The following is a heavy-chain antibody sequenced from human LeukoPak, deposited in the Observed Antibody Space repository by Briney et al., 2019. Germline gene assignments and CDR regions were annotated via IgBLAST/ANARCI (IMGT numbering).Heavy chain of an antibody. V-gene: IGHV4-61*02. J-gene: IGHJ5*02. D-gene: IGHD3-3*01. CDR2: IYTSGST. Sequence: PSQTLSLTCTIPRGSISSGSYYWSSIRQPAGKGLEWIGRIYTSGSTNDNPSLKSRFTISVDTSKNQFSLKLSSVTAADTAVYYCARDHYDFWSGYYRENWFDPWGQGTLVTVSS. CDR1: RGSISSGSYY. CDR3: ARDHYDFWSGYYRENWFDP.